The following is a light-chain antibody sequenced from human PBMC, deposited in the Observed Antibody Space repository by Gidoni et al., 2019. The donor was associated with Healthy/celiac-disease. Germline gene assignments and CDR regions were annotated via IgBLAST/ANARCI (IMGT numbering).Light chain of an antibody. Sequence: DIQLTQSPSFLSASVGDRVTITCRASQGISSYLAWYQQKPGKAPKLLIYAASTLQSGVPSRFSGSGSGTEFTLTISSLQPEDFATYYCQQLNSYPPEVTFGAGTKVDIK. V-gene: IGKV1-9*01. CDR1: QGISSY. CDR2: AAS. J-gene: IGKJ3*01. CDR3: QQLNSYPPEVT.